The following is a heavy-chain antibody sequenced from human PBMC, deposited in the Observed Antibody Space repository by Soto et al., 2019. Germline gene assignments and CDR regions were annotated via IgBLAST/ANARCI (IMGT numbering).Heavy chain of an antibody. CDR1: GFTFSSYA. CDR3: ARVLLWFGELLPYYYYGMDV. Sequence: GGSLRLSCAASGFTFSSYAMSWVRQAPGKGLEWVSTISGSGGSTYYADSVKGRFTISRDNSKNTLYLQMNSLRAEDTAVYYCARVLLWFGELLPYYYYGMDVWGQGTTVTVSS. V-gene: IGHV3-23*01. J-gene: IGHJ6*02. D-gene: IGHD3-10*01. CDR2: ISGSGGST.